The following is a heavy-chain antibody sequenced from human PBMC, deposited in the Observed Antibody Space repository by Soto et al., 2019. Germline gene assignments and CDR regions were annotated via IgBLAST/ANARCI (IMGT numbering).Heavy chain of an antibody. CDR3: AREYDCWSGYYQYYYYGMEV. Sequence: GGSLRLSCAASGFTFSSYSMNWVRQAPGKGLEWVSYISSSSSTIYYADSVKGRFTISRDNAKNSLYLQMNSLRDEDTAVYYCAREYDCWSGYYQYYYYGMEVWGRGSTVTVAS. D-gene: IGHD3-3*01. J-gene: IGHJ6*02. CDR2: ISSSSSTI. CDR1: GFTFSSYS. V-gene: IGHV3-48*02.